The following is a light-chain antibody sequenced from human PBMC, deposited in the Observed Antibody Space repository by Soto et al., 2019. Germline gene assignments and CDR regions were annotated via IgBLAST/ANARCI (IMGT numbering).Light chain of an antibody. CDR3: QQYESLPLT. V-gene: IGKV1-33*01. CDR2: DAS. CDR1: PSISSW. Sequence: IQMTHSPSTLSASVGARVTVSSRASPSISSWLAWYQQKPGKAPKLLIYDASDLETGVPSRFSGSGSGTGFTFTISSLQPEDFATYYCQQYESLPLTFGQGTRLEIK. J-gene: IGKJ5*01.